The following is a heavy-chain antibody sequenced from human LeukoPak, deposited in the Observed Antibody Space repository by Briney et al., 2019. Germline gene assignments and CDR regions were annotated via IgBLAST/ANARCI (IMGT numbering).Heavy chain of an antibody. CDR1: GGSISSGGYY. CDR2: IYYSGST. CDR3: ARLRGYQRTPISSSWYSGYYFDY. J-gene: IGHJ4*02. V-gene: IGHV4-31*03. Sequence: SQTLSLTCTVSGGSISSGGYYWSWIRQHPGKGLEWIGYIYYSGSTNYNPSLKSRVTISVDTSKNQFSLKLSSVTAADTAVYYCARLRGYQRTPISSSWYSGYYFDYWGQGTLVTVSS. D-gene: IGHD6-13*01.